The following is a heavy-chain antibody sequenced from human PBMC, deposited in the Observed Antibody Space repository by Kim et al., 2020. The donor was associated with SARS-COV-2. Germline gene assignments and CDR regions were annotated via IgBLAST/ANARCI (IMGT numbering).Heavy chain of an antibody. CDR1: GFTFDDYA. CDR3: EKEIMAGMWLKFRYSYGIDV. D-gene: IGHD5-12*01. J-gene: IGHJ6*02. Sequence: GGSLRLSCTASGFTFDDYAMHWVRQAPGKGLELVSLISGDGGSTYYADSVKGRFTISRDNSKNSLYLQMNSLRTEDTALYYCEKEIMAGMWLKFRYSYGIDVWGQGTTVTVSS. V-gene: IGHV3-43*02. CDR2: ISGDGGST.